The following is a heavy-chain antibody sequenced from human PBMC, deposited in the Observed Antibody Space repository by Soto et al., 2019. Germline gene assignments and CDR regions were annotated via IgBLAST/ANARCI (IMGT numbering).Heavy chain of an antibody. Sequence: QITLKESGPTLVKPTQTLTLTCTFSGFSLSSTRMAVGWIRQPPGKALEWLALIYWDDDKRYSPFLKSRLTLTKDTPKTHVVLTMSHMEPVHTARYYCAHIVVAGLGYHFDYWGQGTLVTVSS. D-gene: IGHD6-19*01. CDR2: IYWDDDK. J-gene: IGHJ4*02. CDR3: AHIVVAGLGYHFDY. V-gene: IGHV2-5*02. CDR1: GFSLSSTRMA.